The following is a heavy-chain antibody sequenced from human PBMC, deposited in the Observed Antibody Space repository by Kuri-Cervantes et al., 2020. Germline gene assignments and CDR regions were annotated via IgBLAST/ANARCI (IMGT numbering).Heavy chain of an antibody. Sequence: SQTLSLTCAVYGGSFSGYYWSWIRQPPGKGLEWIGEINHSGSTNYNPSLKSRVTISVDTSKNQFSLKLSSVTAADTAVYYCARDSVVSAYAFDIWGQRTMVTVSS. CDR2: INHSGST. J-gene: IGHJ3*02. D-gene: IGHD2-21*01. CDR3: ARDSVVSAYAFDI. CDR1: GGSFSGYY. V-gene: IGHV4-34*01.